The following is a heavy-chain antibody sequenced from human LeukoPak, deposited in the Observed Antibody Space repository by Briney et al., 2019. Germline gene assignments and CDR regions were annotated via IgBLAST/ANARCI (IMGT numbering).Heavy chain of an antibody. CDR2: ISYDGSNK. CDR3: AKDPTSGGSYCDY. CDR1: GFTFSSYG. J-gene: IGHJ4*02. Sequence: GGSLRLSCEASGFTFSSYGMHWVRQAPGKGLEWVAVISYDGSNKYYADSVKGRFTISRDNSKNTLYLQMNSLRAEDTAVYYCAKDPTSGGSYCDYWGQGTLVTVSS. V-gene: IGHV3-30*18. D-gene: IGHD2-15*01.